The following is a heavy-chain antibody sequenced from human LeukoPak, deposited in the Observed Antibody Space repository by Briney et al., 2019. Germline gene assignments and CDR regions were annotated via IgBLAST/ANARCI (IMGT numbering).Heavy chain of an antibody. V-gene: IGHV3-7*03. CDR3: GAGNGIDY. Sequence: GGSLRLSCVASGLTSSNYWMYWDRRAPGKGLEGVANIKPDGSGESYADSVKGRFTISKDNAENSLFLQMNSLRPEDTAVYYCGAGNGIDYWGQGALVTVSS. CDR1: GLTSSNYW. J-gene: IGHJ4*02. D-gene: IGHD2-8*01. CDR2: IKPDGSGE.